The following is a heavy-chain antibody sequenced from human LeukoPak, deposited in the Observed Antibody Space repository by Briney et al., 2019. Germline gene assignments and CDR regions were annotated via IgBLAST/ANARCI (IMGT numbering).Heavy chain of an antibody. CDR1: GYSFTSYW. CDR2: IYPGDSDT. Sequence: GESLKISCKGSGYSFTSYWIGWVRQIPAKGLKWMGIIYPGDSDTRYSPSFQGQVTISADKSISTAYLQWSSLKASDTAMYYCARSSTFGNYYYDSSGPLDYWGQGTLVTVSS. CDR3: ARSSTFGNYYYDSSGPLDY. D-gene: IGHD3-22*01. J-gene: IGHJ4*02. V-gene: IGHV5-51*01.